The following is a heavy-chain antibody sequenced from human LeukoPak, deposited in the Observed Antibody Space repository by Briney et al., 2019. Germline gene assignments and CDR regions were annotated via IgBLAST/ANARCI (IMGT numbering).Heavy chain of an antibody. CDR1: GFTFSSYW. D-gene: IGHD3-22*01. CDR2: IKQDGSEK. V-gene: IGHV3-7*01. CDR3: ARDYDSSGYSVPNYFDY. Sequence: GGSLRLSCAASGFTFSSYWMSWVRQAPGKGLEWVANIKQDGSEKYYVDSVKGRFTISRDNAKNSLYLQMNSLRAEGTAVYYCARDYDSSGYSVPNYFDYWGQGTLVTVSS. J-gene: IGHJ4*02.